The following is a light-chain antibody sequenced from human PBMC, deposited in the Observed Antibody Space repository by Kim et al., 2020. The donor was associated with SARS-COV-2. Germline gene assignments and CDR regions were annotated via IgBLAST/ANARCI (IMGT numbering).Light chain of an antibody. CDR1: QSVSSN. J-gene: IGKJ4*01. CDR3: QQYKNWALT. CDR2: GAS. V-gene: IGKV3-15*01. Sequence: EIVMTQSPATLSVSPGERDTLSCRASQSVSSNLAWYQQKPGKAPRLLIYGASTRATGIPARFSGSGSGTEFTLTISSLQSEDFAVYNCQQYKNWALTFGGGTMVDI.